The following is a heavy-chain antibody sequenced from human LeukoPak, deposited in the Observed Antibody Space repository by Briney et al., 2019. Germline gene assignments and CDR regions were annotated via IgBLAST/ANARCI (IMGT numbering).Heavy chain of an antibody. CDR1: GGSISSGGYS. J-gene: IGHJ3*02. CDR2: TYHSGST. D-gene: IGHD3-10*01. CDR3: ARDQYYYGSGSYSGAFDI. V-gene: IGHV4-30-2*01. Sequence: PSETLSLTCAVSGGSISSGGYSWSWIRQPPGKGLEWIGYTYHSGSTYYNPSLKSRVTISVDRSKNQFSLKLSSVTAADTAVYYCARDQYYYGSGSYSGAFDIWGQGTMVTVSS.